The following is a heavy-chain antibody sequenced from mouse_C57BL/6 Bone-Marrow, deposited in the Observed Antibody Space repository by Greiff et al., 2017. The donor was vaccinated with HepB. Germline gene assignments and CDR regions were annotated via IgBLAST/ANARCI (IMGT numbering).Heavy chain of an antibody. Sequence: EVQLQQSGAELVRPGASVKLSCTASGFNIKDDYMHWVKQRPEQGLEWIGWIDPENGDTEYASKFQGKATITADTSSNTAYLQLSSLTSEDTAVYYCTTNGSRYCDVWGTGTTVTVSA. V-gene: IGHV14-4*01. CDR1: GFNIKDDY. J-gene: IGHJ1*03. CDR2: IDPENGDT. CDR3: TTNGSRYCDV.